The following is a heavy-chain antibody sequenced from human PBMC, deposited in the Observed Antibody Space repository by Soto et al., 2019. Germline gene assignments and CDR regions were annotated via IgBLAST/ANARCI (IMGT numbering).Heavy chain of an antibody. D-gene: IGHD3-22*01. J-gene: IGHJ6*02. CDR2: IGIGSSTK. V-gene: IGHV3-48*01. CDR3: AKDTESSGYYTPYYAMHV. CDR1: GFTFRNYG. Sequence: GGSLRLSCAASGFTFRNYGMNWVRQAPGKGLEWVSYIGIGSSTKYYADSVKGRFTISRDNSKSTLYLQMNSLRAEDTAVYYYAKDTESSGYYTPYYAMHVWGQGTTVTVSS.